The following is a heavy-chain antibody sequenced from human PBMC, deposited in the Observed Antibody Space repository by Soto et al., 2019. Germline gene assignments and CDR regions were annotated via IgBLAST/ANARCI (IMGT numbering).Heavy chain of an antibody. CDR3: AKDRTPSLGYSGYDCFDY. V-gene: IGHV3-23*01. Sequence: EVQLLESGGGLVQPGGSLRLSCAASGFTFSNYAMSWVRQAPGKGLEWVSAISGSGGSTYYADSVKGRFTISRDNSKNTLYLKMNSLRAEDTAVYYCAKDRTPSLGYSGYDCFDYWGQGTLVTVSS. D-gene: IGHD5-12*01. CDR2: ISGSGGST. CDR1: GFTFSNYA. J-gene: IGHJ4*02.